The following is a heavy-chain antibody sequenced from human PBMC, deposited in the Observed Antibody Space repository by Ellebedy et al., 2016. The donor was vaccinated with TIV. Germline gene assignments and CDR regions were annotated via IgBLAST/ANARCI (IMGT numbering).Heavy chain of an antibody. CDR3: ARDQGWAVAGTTRFDY. J-gene: IGHJ4*02. V-gene: IGHV3-7*01. CDR1: GFTFSNYW. Sequence: PGGSLRLSCAASGFTFSNYWMSWVRQAPGKGLEWVASIKQDGSEKSSVDSVKGRFTISRDNAKNSLYLQMSSLRAEDTAVYYCARDQGWAVAGTTRFDYWGQGTLVTVSS. D-gene: IGHD6-19*01. CDR2: IKQDGSEK.